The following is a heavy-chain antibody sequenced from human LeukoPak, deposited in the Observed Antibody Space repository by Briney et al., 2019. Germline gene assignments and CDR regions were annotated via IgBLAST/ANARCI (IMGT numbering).Heavy chain of an antibody. CDR1: GGSISNYGKC. Sequence: SETLSLTCSVSGGSISNYGKCWTWIRQSAGKGLEWIGRIYSSGYTNYNPSLKSRVTISLDTSKNQFSLILTSVTVADTAVYYCVGGYDSVWPDYWGQGTLVTVSS. CDR3: VGGYDSVWPDY. CDR2: IYSSGYT. V-gene: IGHV4-61*02. J-gene: IGHJ4*02. D-gene: IGHD6-19*01.